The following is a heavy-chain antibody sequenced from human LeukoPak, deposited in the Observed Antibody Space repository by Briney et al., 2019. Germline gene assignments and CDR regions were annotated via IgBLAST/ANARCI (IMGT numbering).Heavy chain of an antibody. V-gene: IGHV3-21*01. Sequence: GGSLRLSCAASGFTFSSYSMNWVRQAPGKGLEWVSSISSSSSYIYYADSVKGRFTISRDNAKNSLYLQMNSLRAEDTAVYYCARDNRGSDGSFDIWGQGTMVTVSS. D-gene: IGHD3-16*01. CDR3: ARDNRGSDGSFDI. CDR2: ISSSSSYI. J-gene: IGHJ3*02. CDR1: GFTFSSYS.